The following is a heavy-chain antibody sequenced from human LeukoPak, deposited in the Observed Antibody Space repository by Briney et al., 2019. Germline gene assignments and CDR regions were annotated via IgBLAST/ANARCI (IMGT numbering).Heavy chain of an antibody. V-gene: IGHV3-48*03. Sequence: GGTLRLSCAASGFTFSSYEMNWVRQAPGKGLEWVSYISSSGSTIYYADSVKGRFTISRDNAKNSLYLQMNSLRAEDTAVYYCARDGYCRSFYFDYWGRDTLLTVSS. CDR3: ARDGYCRSFYFDY. CDR1: GFTFSSYE. CDR2: ISSSGSTI. D-gene: IGHD2-2*03. J-gene: IGHJ4*02.